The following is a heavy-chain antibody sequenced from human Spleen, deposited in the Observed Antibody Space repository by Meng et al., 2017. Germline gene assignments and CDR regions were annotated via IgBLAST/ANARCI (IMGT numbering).Heavy chain of an antibody. Sequence: ASVKVSCKTSGGTFRSYAISWVRQAPGQGLEWMGWINPNSGGTNYAQKFQGRVTMTRDTSISTAYMELSRLRSDDTAVYYCARASKLRYFVGTRIAHFDYWGQGTLVTVSS. D-gene: IGHD3-9*01. CDR2: INPNSGGT. CDR3: ARASKLRYFVGTRIAHFDY. CDR1: GGTFRSYA. V-gene: IGHV1-2*02. J-gene: IGHJ4*02.